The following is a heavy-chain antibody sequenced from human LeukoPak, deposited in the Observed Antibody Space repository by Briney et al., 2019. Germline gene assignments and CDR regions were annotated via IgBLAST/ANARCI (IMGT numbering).Heavy chain of an antibody. D-gene: IGHD1-26*01. Sequence: TGGSLRLSCAASGFTFSSYAMSGVRQAPGKGLEWVSGISGSGGSTYYADSVKGRFTVSRDNSKNTLYLQMNGLRAEDTAVYYCAKDVLLMGLSGYYFDYWGQGTLVTVSS. CDR3: AKDVLLMGLSGYYFDY. J-gene: IGHJ4*02. CDR1: GFTFSSYA. V-gene: IGHV3-23*01. CDR2: ISGSGGST.